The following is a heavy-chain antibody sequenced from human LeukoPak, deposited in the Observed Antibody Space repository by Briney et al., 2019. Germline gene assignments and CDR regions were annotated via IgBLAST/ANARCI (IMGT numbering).Heavy chain of an antibody. D-gene: IGHD3-22*01. J-gene: IGHJ3*02. CDR2: IYYSGST. CDR3: ARHESSSPTMLGAFDI. V-gene: IGHV4-4*02. Sequence: PSGTLSLTCAVSGGSISSRNWWSWVRQPPGKGLEWIGSIYYSGSTYYNPSLKSRVTISVDTSKNQFSLKLSSVTAADTAVYYCARHESSSPTMLGAFDIWGQGTMVTVSS. CDR1: GGSISSRNW.